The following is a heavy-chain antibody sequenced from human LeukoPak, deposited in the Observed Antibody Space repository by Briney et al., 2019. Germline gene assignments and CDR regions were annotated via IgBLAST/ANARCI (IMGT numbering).Heavy chain of an antibody. D-gene: IGHD3-16*01. CDR3: ARGGYGPRLGN. V-gene: IGHV4-34*01. J-gene: IGHJ4*02. Sequence: KSSETLSLPCAVYGASFSDNYWSWIRQFPEKGLEWIGENNNSGSTSYNPSLNSRVIMSVDVSKNQFSLRLSSVTAADTAVYYCARGGYGPRLGNWGQGTLVTVSS. CDR2: NNNSGST. CDR1: GASFSDNY.